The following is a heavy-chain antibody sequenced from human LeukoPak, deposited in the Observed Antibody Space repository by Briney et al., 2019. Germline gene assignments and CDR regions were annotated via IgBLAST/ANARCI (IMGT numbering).Heavy chain of an antibody. V-gene: IGHV3-7*01. D-gene: IGHD3-16*02. CDR3: ARVSYDYVWGSYRRHFDY. J-gene: IGHJ4*02. Sequence: PGRSLRLSCAASGFTFSSYWMSWVRQAPGKGLEWVANIKPDGGEKYYVDSVKGRFTISRDNAKNSLSLQMNSLRVEDTAVYYCARVSYDYVWGSYRRHFDYWGQGTLVTVSS. CDR2: IKPDGGEK. CDR1: GFTFSSYW.